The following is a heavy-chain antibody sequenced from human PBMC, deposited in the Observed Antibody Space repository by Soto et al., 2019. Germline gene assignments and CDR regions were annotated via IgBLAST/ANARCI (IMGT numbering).Heavy chain of an antibody. CDR2: ITPMFGKP. J-gene: IGHJ4*02. CDR1: GGTFSRYA. Sequence: QVQLVQSGPEVKKPGSSVKVSCKASGGTFSRYAINWVRQAPGQGLEWMGGITPMFGKPNYAQKFQGRVTITADESTSTAYMELSSLRSEDTAVYYCAREGYYDSSGYSGWGQGTLVTVSS. D-gene: IGHD3-22*01. CDR3: AREGYYDSSGYSG. V-gene: IGHV1-69*01.